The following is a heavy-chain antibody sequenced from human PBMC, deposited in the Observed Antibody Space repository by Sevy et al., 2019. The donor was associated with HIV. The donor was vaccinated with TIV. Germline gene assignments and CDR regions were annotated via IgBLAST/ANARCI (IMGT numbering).Heavy chain of an antibody. CDR1: GFTFSSYD. D-gene: IGHD3-10*01. CDR2: IGTAGDT. Sequence: GGSLRLSCAASGFTFSSYDMHWVRQATGKGLEWVSGIGTAGDTYYPGSVKGRFTISRENAKNSLYLQMNSLRAGDTAVYYCARGALWFGELLSHGMDVWGQGTTVTVSS. CDR3: ARGALWFGELLSHGMDV. V-gene: IGHV3-13*01. J-gene: IGHJ6*02.